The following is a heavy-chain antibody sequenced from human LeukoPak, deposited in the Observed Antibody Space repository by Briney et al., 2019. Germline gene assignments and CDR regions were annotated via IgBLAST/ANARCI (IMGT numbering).Heavy chain of an antibody. CDR2: ISYDRCNK. Sequence: GGPLRLSCAASGFTFSSYAMHWVRQAPAKGLEWVALISYDRCNKYYADSVKGRFTISRDNSKKTLYLQVNSLRAEDTAVYYCARDSRYIVVVPSAIPPNYYFDYWGQGTLVTVSS. J-gene: IGHJ4*02. D-gene: IGHD2-2*01. CDR3: ARDSRYIVVVPSAIPPNYYFDY. CDR1: GFTFSSYA. V-gene: IGHV3-30-3*01.